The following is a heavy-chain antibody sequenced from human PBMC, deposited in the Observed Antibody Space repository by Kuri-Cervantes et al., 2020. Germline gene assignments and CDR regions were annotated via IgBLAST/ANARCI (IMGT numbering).Heavy chain of an antibody. D-gene: IGHD3-22*01. Sequence: AEPLSPTCPVPGGHISSYYWSWIRQLPGKGLEWIGYIYYSGSTNYNPSLKSRVTISVDTSKNQFSLKLSSVSAADTAVYYCARDYYDSSGTVDYWGQGTLVTVSS. CDR2: IYYSGST. J-gene: IGHJ4*02. CDR3: ARDYYDSSGTVDY. V-gene: IGHV4-59*12. CDR1: GGHISSYY.